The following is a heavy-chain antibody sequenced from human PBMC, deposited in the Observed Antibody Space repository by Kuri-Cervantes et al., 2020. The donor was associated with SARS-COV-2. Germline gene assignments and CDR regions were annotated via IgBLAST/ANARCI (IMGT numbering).Heavy chain of an antibody. J-gene: IGHJ2*01. V-gene: IGHV4-59*11. CDR3: ARDLLGFVRGFDL. CDR2: IYYSGST. D-gene: IGHD3-16*01. Sequence: SETLSLTCTVSGGSISSHYWSWIRQPPGKGLEWIGYIYYSGSTNYNPSPKSRVTILVDTSKNQFSLRLSSVTAADTAVYFCARDLLGFVRGFDLWGRGALVTVSS. CDR1: GGSISSHY.